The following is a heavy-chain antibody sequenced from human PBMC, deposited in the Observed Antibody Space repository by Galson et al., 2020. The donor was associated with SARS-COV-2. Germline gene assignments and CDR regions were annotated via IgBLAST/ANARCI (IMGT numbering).Heavy chain of an antibody. D-gene: IGHD2-15*01. CDR3: VKDIREYVGSAFHI. J-gene: IGHJ3*02. Sequence: PGGYLRLSCAASGFTFDDHAMHWVRQGPGKGLEWVSGISWNSGRIGYADSVKGRFTISRDNAKNSLYLQMNSLNAEDTALYYCVKDIREYVGSAFHIWGQGTPVTVSS. V-gene: IGHV3-9*01. CDR1: GFTFDDHA. CDR2: ISWNSGRI.